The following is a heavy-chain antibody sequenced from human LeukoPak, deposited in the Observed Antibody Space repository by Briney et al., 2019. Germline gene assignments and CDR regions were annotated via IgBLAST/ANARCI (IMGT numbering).Heavy chain of an antibody. CDR1: SGSISTSNYY. CDR2: IFYSGST. Sequence: SETLSLTCTVSSGSISTSNYYWGWVRQPPGKALEWIGNIFYSGSTYYSPSLRSRVTISLDTSRNQFSLKLNSVTAADTAVYYCARVVSNGDRAAFDIWGQGTMITVSS. V-gene: IGHV4-39*07. D-gene: IGHD2-8*01. J-gene: IGHJ3*02. CDR3: ARVVSNGDRAAFDI.